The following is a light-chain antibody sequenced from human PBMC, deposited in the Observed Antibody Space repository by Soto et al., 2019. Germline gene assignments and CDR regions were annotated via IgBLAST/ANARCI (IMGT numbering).Light chain of an antibody. J-gene: IGKJ4*01. CDR3: QQYNNWPLT. Sequence: EIVMTQSPATLSVSPGERATLSCRASQSVSSNLAWYQQKPGQAPRLLIHDASTRATGIPARFSGSGSGTEFTLTISSLQSEDFAVYYCQQYNNWPLTFGGGTTVEIK. CDR2: DAS. V-gene: IGKV3-15*01. CDR1: QSVSSN.